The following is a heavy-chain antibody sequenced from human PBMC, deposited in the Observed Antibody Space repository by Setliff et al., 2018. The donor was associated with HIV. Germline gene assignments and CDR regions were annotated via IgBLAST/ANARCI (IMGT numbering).Heavy chain of an antibody. CDR1: GGSISSGGYY. CDR3: ARDLRGYYYDTSGYYYMGV. V-gene: IGHV4-31*03. Sequence: SETLSLTCSVSGGSISSGGYYWNWIRRHPGKGLEWIGYIYYTGSTDYNPSLKSRVTISVDTSKNQFSLKLRSVAAADTAVYYCARDLRGYYYDTSGYYYMGVWGKGTTVTVSS. D-gene: IGHD3-22*01. J-gene: IGHJ6*03. CDR2: IYYTGST.